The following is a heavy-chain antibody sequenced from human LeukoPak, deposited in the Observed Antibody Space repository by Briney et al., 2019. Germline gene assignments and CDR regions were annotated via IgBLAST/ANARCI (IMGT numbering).Heavy chain of an antibody. Sequence: GASVTVSFTASGYTFTSYYMHWVRQAPGQGLEWMGIINPSGGSTSYAQKFQGRVTMTRDTSTSTVYMELSSLRSEDTAVYYCAREYTGDSSGYYPNWFDPWGQGTLVTVSS. CDR1: GYTFTSYY. CDR3: AREYTGDSSGYYPNWFDP. J-gene: IGHJ5*02. CDR2: INPSGGST. V-gene: IGHV1-46*01. D-gene: IGHD3-22*01.